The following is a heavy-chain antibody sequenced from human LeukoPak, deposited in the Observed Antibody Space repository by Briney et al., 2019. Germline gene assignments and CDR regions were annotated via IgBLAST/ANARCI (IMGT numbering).Heavy chain of an antibody. CDR1: GCSINSGGYS. J-gene: IGHJ4*02. V-gene: IGHV4-30-2*01. D-gene: IGHD6-19*01. CDR3: AGGYSSGWYAYPLFDY. CDR2: IYHSGST. Sequence: SETLSLTCAVSGCSINSGGYSRSWIPQPPGKGLEWIGYIYHSGSTYYNPSLKGRVTISVDRSKNQFSLKLSSVAAADTAVYYCAGGYSSGWYAYPLFDYWGQGTLVTVSS.